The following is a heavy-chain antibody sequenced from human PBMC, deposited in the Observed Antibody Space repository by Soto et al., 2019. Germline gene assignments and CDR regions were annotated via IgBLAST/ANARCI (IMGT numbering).Heavy chain of an antibody. J-gene: IGHJ4*02. CDR2: ISPDGPGK. V-gene: IGHV3-30-3*01. D-gene: IGHD5-12*01. CDR1: GFALNSYA. CDR3: ARDREANSGFDYPDF. Sequence: PGGSLRLSCAASGFALNSYAMHWVRQAPGKGLEWVGLISPDGPGKYFAGSVRGRFTISSDNSKNTLFLQMNSLRGADTAMYYCARDREANSGFDYPDFWGQGTLVTVSS.